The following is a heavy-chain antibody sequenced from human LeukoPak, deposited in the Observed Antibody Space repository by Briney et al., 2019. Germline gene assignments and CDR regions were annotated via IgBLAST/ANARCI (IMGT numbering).Heavy chain of an antibody. Sequence: GGSLRLSCAASGFTFSSYWMSWVRQAPGKGLEWEANIKQDGSEKYYVDSVKGRFTISRDNSKNTLYLQMNSLRAEDTAVYYCAKSVVVAAYYYFDYWGQGTLVTVSS. V-gene: IGHV3-7*03. CDR2: IKQDGSEK. D-gene: IGHD2-15*01. J-gene: IGHJ4*02. CDR1: GFTFSSYW. CDR3: AKSVVVAAYYYFDY.